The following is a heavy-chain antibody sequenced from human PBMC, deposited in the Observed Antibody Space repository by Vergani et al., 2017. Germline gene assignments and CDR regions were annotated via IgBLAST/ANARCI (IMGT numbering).Heavy chain of an antibody. CDR2: ISSSSSYT. J-gene: IGHJ4*02. V-gene: IGHV3-11*06. CDR1: GFTFSDYY. CDR3: ARDRRLVGATMYY. Sequence: QVQLVESGGGLVKPGGSLRLSCAASGFTFSDYYMSWIRQAPGKGLEWVSYISSSSSYTNYADSVKGRFTISRDNSKNTLYLQMNSLRAEDTAVYYCARDRRLVGATMYYWGQGTLVTVSS. D-gene: IGHD1-26*01.